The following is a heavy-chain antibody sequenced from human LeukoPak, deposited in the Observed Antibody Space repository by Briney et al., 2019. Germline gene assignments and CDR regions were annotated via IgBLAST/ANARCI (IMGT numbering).Heavy chain of an antibody. V-gene: IGHV7-4-1*02. CDR1: GFTFSSYG. J-gene: IGHJ5*02. D-gene: IGHD1-14*01. CDR2: INTNTGNP. Sequence: PGGSLRLSCAASGFTFSSYGMNWVRQAPGQGLEWMGWINTNTGNPTYAQGFTGRFVFSLDTSVSTAYLQISSLKAEDTAVYYCARHVPGLRSRIPWFDPWGQGTLVTVSS. CDR3: ARHVPGLRSRIPWFDP.